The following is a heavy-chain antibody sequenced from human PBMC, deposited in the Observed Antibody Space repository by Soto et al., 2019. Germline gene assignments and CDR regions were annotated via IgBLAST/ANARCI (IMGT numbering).Heavy chain of an antibody. CDR2: INPSGGST. CDR3: ARAFSQYYDYVWGSSEYYFDY. J-gene: IGHJ4*02. CDR1: GYTFTSYY. V-gene: IGHV1-46*01. Sequence: ASVKVSCKASGYTFTSYYMHWVRQAPGQGLEWMGIINPSGGSTSYAQKFQGRVTMTRDTSTSTVYMELSSLRSEDTAVYYCARAFSQYYDYVWGSSEYYFDYWGQGTLVTVSS. D-gene: IGHD3-16*01.